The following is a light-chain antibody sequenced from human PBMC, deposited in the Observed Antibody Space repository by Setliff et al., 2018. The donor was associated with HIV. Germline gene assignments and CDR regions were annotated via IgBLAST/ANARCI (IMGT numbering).Light chain of an antibody. Sequence: QSVLTQPASVSGSPGQSITISCTGSTSDIGHYNRVSWYQQPPGAAPKLIMYEVSHRPSGVPDRFSGSKSGSTASLTISGLQPEDEADYYCSSYTTSITFVFGTGTKVTVL. CDR3: SSYTTSITFV. CDR2: EVS. V-gene: IGLV2-18*02. CDR1: TSDIGHYNR. J-gene: IGLJ1*01.